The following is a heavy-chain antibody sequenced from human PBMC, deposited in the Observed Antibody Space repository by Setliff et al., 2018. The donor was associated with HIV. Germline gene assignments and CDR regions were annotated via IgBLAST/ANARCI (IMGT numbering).Heavy chain of an antibody. V-gene: IGHV4-59*12. Sequence: PSETLSLTCTVSGDSISSYYWNWIRQPPGKALEWIGYIYYGSTHYNPSFEGRVTISVDTSKNQFSLRLSSVTAADTAVYYCIIAYSSGWLAPMGFDSWGQGTLVTVSS. D-gene: IGHD6-19*01. J-gene: IGHJ4*02. CDR2: IYYGST. CDR1: GDSISSYY. CDR3: IIAYSSGWLAPMGFDS.